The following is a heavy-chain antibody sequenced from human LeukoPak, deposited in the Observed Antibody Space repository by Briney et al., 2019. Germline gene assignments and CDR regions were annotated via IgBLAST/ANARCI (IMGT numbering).Heavy chain of an antibody. CDR1: GYTFTSYG. CDR3: ARQKLRGPIWSGYYEPDY. Sequence: ASVKVSCKASGYTFTSYGISWVRQAPGQGLEWMGWISAYNGNTNYAQKFQGRVTITTDESTSTAYMELSSLRSEDTAVYYCARQKLRGPIWSGYYEPDYWGQGTLVTVSS. D-gene: IGHD3-3*01. J-gene: IGHJ4*02. V-gene: IGHV1-18*01. CDR2: ISAYNGNT.